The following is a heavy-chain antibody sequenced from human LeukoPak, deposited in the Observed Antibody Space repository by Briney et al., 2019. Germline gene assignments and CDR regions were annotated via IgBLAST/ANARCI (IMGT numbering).Heavy chain of an antibody. D-gene: IGHD2-2*01. J-gene: IGHJ4*02. V-gene: IGHV1-2*02. CDR3: ARVKKFMPELEF. CDR1: GYTFTDYH. Sequence: GASVRVSFKSSGYTFTDYHIHWVRQAPGQGLEWMGWITPNSGATKYAQKFQGRVSMTRDTSINTAYMDLTNLRSDDTAIFYCARVKKFMPELEFWGQGTLVTVSS. CDR2: ITPNSGAT.